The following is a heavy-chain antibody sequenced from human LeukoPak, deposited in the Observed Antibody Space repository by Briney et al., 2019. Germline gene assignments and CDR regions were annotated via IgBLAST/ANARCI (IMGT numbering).Heavy chain of an antibody. CDR1: GGSISSYY. J-gene: IGHJ5*02. CDR2: IYDSGSS. V-gene: IGHV4-59*01. D-gene: IGHD2-2*01. Sequence: SETLSLTCTVSGGSISSYYWSWIRQPPGKGLEWIGYIYDSGSSNYNPSLKSRVTISVDTSKNQFSLKLSSVTAADTAVYYCARAVGSTRGNWFDPWGQGTLVTVS. CDR3: ARAVGSTRGNWFDP.